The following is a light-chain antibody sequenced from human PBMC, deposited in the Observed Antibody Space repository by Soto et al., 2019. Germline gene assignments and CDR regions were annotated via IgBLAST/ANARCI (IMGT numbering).Light chain of an antibody. J-gene: IGKJ4*01. CDR2: DAS. Sequence: DIQMTQSPSSLSASVGDRVTITCQASQNINNYLNWYQQKPGRAPKLLIYDASKLEAGVPSRFRGSGSGTDFTLTISSLQPEDFATYYCQQANSFPLTFGGGTKVDIK. CDR3: QQANSFPLT. V-gene: IGKV1-33*01. CDR1: QNINNY.